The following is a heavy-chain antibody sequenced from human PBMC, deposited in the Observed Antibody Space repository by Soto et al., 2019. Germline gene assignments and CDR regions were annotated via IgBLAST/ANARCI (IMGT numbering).Heavy chain of an antibody. V-gene: IGHV3-23*01. CDR3: AKCGSGGRKQLVLDY. D-gene: IGHD6-6*01. J-gene: IGHJ4*02. Sequence: GGSLRLSCAASGFTFSSYAMSWVRQAPGKGLEWVSAISGSGGSTYYADSVKGRFTISRDNSKNTLYLQMNSLRAEDTAVYYCAKCGSGGRKQLVLDYWGQGTLVTVSS. CDR1: GFTFSSYA. CDR2: ISGSGGST.